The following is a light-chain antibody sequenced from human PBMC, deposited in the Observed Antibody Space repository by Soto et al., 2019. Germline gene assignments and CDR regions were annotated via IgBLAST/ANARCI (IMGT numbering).Light chain of an antibody. CDR2: EVS. V-gene: IGLV2-8*01. Sequence: QSALTQPPSASGSPGQSVTISCTGTSSDVGGYNYVSWYQQHPSKAPKLMIYEVSKRPSGVPDRFSGSKSGNTASLNVSGLQAEDEADYYCSSYAGSNNYVCGTG. J-gene: IGLJ1*01. CDR3: SSYAGSNNYV. CDR1: SSDVGGYNY.